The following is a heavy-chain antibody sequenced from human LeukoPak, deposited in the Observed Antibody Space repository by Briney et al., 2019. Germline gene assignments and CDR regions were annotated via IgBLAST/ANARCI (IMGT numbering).Heavy chain of an antibody. D-gene: IGHD1-26*01. Sequence: SEGSLRLSCVGSGFTFSSHAMIWVRQAPGKGLEWVAVIWYDGSNKYYADSVKGRFTISRDNSKNTLYLQMNSLRAEDTAVYYCARPTLFIVGGDDAFDIWSQGTMVTVSS. CDR1: GFTFSSHA. CDR3: ARPTLFIVGGDDAFDI. J-gene: IGHJ3*02. V-gene: IGHV3-33*08. CDR2: IWYDGSNK.